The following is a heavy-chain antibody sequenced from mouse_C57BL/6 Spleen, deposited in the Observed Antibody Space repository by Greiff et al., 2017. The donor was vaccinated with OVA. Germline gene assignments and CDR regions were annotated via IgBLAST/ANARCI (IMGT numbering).Heavy chain of an antibody. J-gene: IGHJ3*01. D-gene: IGHD2-5*01. V-gene: IGHV1-9*01. CDR2: ILPGSGST. CDR1: GYTFTGYW. CDR3: ARSGTRYSNYGFAY. Sequence: VQRVESGAELMKPGASVKLSCKATGYTFTGYWIEWVKHRPGHGLEWIGEILPGSGSTNYNEKFKGKATFTADTSSNTAYMQLSSLTTEDSAIYYCARSGTRYSNYGFAYWGQGTLVTVSA.